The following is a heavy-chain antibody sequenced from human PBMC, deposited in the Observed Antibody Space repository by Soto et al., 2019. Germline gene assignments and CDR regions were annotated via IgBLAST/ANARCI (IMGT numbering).Heavy chain of an antibody. CDR2: VYPRDSDT. V-gene: IGHV5-51*01. J-gene: IGHJ5*02. CDR1: GYIFIDYW. D-gene: IGHD2-21*01. Sequence: GESLKISCKASGYIFIDYWIGWVRQMPGKGLEWMGIVYPRDSDTRYSPSFQGQVTISADRSTGTAFLQWRSLKASDTALYYCARGRGEFDAWGQGTPVTVSS. CDR3: ARGRGEFDA.